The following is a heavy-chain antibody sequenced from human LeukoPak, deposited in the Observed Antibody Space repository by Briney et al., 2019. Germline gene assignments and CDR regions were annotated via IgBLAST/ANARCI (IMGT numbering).Heavy chain of an antibody. CDR2: ISGSGGST. CDR1: GFTFSSYA. J-gene: IGHJ4*02. Sequence: GGSLRLSCAASGFTFSSYAMRWVRQAPGKGLEWVSAISGSGGSTYYADSVKGRFTISRDNSKNALYLQMNSLRAEDTAVYYCAKIGVVATISDYWGQGTLVTVSS. CDR3: AKIGVVATISDY. V-gene: IGHV3-23*01. D-gene: IGHD5-12*01.